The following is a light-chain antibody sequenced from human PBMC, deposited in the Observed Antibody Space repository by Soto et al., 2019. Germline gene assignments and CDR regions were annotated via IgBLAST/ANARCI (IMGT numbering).Light chain of an antibody. CDR1: QSVSSY. CDR2: DAS. V-gene: IGKV3-11*01. J-gene: IGKJ1*01. CDR3: QHRTNWPPPWT. Sequence: EIVLTQSPANLSLSPGERATLSCRASQSVSSYLAWYQQKPHQDPRLLIYDASNRATGIPARYSGSGSGTDFTRTISSLEPKDLAVYYCQHRTNWPPPWTFGKSSKVE.